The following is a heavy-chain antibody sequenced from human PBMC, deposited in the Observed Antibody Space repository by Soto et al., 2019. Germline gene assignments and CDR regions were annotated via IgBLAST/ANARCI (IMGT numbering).Heavy chain of an antibody. CDR3: AIRSGSYYYGMDV. J-gene: IGHJ6*02. D-gene: IGHD1-26*01. V-gene: IGHV1-45*02. Sequence: SVKVSCKASGYTFTYLYLHWVRQAPGQALEWMGWITPFNGNTNYAQKFQDRVTITRDRSMSTAYMELSSLRSEDTAMYYCAIRSGSYYYGMDVWGQGTTVTVSS. CDR2: ITPFNGNT. CDR1: GYTFTYLY.